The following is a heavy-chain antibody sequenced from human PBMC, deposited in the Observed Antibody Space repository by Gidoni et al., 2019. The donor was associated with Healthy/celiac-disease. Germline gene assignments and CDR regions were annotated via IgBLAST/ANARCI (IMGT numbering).Heavy chain of an antibody. V-gene: IGHV1-46*01. CDR1: GYTFTSYY. CDR2: INPSGGST. J-gene: IGHJ4*02. CDR3: ARPQDYDYVWGTQESLSAGLDY. Sequence: QVQLVQSGAEVKKPGASVKVSCKASGYTFTSYYMHWVRQAPGQGLEWMGIINPSGGSTSYAQKFQGRVTMTRDTSTSTVYMELSSLRSEDTAVYYCARPQDYDYVWGTQESLSAGLDYWGQGTLVTVSS. D-gene: IGHD3-16*01.